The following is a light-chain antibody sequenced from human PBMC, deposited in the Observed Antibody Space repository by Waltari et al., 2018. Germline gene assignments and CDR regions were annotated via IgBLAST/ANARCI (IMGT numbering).Light chain of an antibody. Sequence: EIVMTQSPATLSVSPGERATLSCRASQSISSNLAWYQQKPGQAPRLLIYSASTRATGIPARFSGGGSGTEFTLSISSLQSEDFAVYYCQEYNTWPPHTFGQGTKLEIK. CDR2: SAS. CDR1: QSISSN. CDR3: QEYNTWPPHT. J-gene: IGKJ2*01. V-gene: IGKV3-15*01.